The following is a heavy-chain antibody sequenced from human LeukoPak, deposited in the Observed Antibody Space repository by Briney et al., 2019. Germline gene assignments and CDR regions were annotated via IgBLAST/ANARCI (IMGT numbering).Heavy chain of an antibody. V-gene: IGHV4-4*07. CDR1: GDSISTYY. CDR3: ARKALPGNWFDP. CDR2: IFTSGIT. J-gene: IGHJ5*02. Sequence: PSETLSLTCTVSGDSISTYYWSWIRQPAGKGLEWIGRIFTSGITNYNPSLKSRVTMSLDTSKNQFSLKLSSVTAADTAVYYCARKALPGNWFDPWGQGALVTVSS.